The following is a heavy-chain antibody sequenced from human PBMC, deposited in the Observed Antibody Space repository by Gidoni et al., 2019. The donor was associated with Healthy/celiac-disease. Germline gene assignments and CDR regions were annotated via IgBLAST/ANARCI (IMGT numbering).Heavy chain of an antibody. V-gene: IGHV3-73*01. CDR2: IRCQANSYAP. CDR3: TSLHTVPTSYYYGMDV. J-gene: IGHJ6*02. D-gene: IGHD4-17*01. CDR1: GGTCSGYA. Sequence: EVQMVEAGGGLVQPGGSRKRYGGARGGTCSGYAIHWVRQDVGKGLGLFGRIRCQANSYAPACAASVTARFTISLAASTPTAYLQMTSLTPEDTAVYYCTSLHTVPTSYYYGMDVWGQGTTVTVSS.